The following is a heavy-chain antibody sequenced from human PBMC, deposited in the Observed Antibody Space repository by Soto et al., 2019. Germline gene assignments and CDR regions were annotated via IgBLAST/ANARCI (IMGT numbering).Heavy chain of an antibody. CDR3: AKGRYGDWIDP. D-gene: IGHD6-19*01. J-gene: IGHJ5*02. CDR1: GFTFRSYG. Sequence: QVQLVESGGGVVQPGRSLRLSCAASGFTFRSYGMHWVRQAPGKGLEWVAVISYDGSNKYYADSVKGRFTISRDNSKNTLYLQMNSLRAEDTAVYYCAKGRYGDWIDPWGQGTLVTVSS. CDR2: ISYDGSNK. V-gene: IGHV3-30*18.